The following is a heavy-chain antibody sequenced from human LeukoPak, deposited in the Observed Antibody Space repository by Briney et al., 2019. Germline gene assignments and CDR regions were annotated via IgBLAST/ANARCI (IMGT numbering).Heavy chain of an antibody. CDR3: ARDAMYYYGSRTYFFFEY. J-gene: IGHJ4*02. V-gene: IGHV4-4*07. CDR2: IKTSGST. Sequence: SETLSLICTVSGGSISTYYWSWIRQPVGKGLEWIGHIKTSGSTHYNPSLRSRITMSVDTSKNQFSLNLSSVTAADTAVYYCARDAMYYYGSRTYFFFEYWGQGTLVTVSS. D-gene: IGHD3-10*01. CDR1: GGSISTYY.